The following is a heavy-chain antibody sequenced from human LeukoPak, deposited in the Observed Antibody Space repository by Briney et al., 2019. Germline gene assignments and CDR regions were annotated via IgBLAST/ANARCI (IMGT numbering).Heavy chain of an antibody. J-gene: IGHJ5*02. V-gene: IGHV4-34*01. CDR1: GGSFSGYY. CDR3: ASEERRPGGYYDSSGSA. CDR2: INHSGST. D-gene: IGHD3-22*01. Sequence: SETLSLTCAVYGGSFSGYYWSWIRQPPRKGLEWIGEINHSGSTNYNPSLKGPVTISVDTSKNQFSLKLSSVTAADTAVYYCASEERRPGGYYDSSGSAWGQGTLVTVSS.